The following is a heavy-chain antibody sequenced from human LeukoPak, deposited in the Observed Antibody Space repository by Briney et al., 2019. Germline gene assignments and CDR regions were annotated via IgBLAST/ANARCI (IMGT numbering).Heavy chain of an antibody. Sequence: PGGSLRLSCTASGFTFSDFWMTWVRQAPGKGLEWVANINPHGSARGYVGSVKGRFTVSRDNAKNSLYLQMNSLRAEDTAVYYCAINGDPRNWYFDLWGRGTLVTVSS. CDR2: INPHGSAR. V-gene: IGHV3-7*01. D-gene: IGHD4-17*01. CDR3: AINGDPRNWYFDL. J-gene: IGHJ2*01. CDR1: GFTFSDFW.